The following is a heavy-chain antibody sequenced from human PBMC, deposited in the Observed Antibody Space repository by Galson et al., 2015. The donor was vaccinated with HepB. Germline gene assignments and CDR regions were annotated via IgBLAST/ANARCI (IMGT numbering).Heavy chain of an antibody. V-gene: IGHV1-24*01. CDR1: GYTLTELS. Sequence: SVKVSCKVSGYTLTELSMHWVRQAPGKGLEWMGGFDPEDGETIYAQKFQGRVTMTEDTSTDTAYMELSSLRSEDTAVYYCATDYGDYEHWFDPWGQGTLVTVSS. D-gene: IGHD4-17*01. CDR3: ATDYGDYEHWFDP. CDR2: FDPEDGET. J-gene: IGHJ5*02.